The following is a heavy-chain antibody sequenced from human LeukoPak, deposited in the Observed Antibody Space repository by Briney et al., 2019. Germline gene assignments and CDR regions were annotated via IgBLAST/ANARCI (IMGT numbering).Heavy chain of an antibody. CDR1: GGSISSSSYY. CDR3: AREVVPAAGYYYYYYMDV. J-gene: IGHJ6*03. Sequence: SETLSLTCTVSGGSISSSSYYWGWIRQPPGKGLEWIGSIYYSGSTYYNPSLKSRVTISVDTSKNQFSLKLSSVTAADTAVYYCAREVVPAAGYYYYYYMDVWGKGTTVTVSS. D-gene: IGHD2-2*01. V-gene: IGHV4-39*02. CDR2: IYYSGST.